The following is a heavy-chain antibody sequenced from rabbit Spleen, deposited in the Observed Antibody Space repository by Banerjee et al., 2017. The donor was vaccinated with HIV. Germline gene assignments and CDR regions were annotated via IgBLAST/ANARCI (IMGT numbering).Heavy chain of an antibody. D-gene: IGHD2-1*01. CDR2: IEGGSSAFS. Sequence: QSLEESGGDLVKPGASLTLTCTASGFSFSNNQYMCWVRQAPGKGLEWIACIEGGSSAFSYFARWAKGRFTISKTSSTTVTLQMTSLTAADTATYFCARGSATMTMVITGFYFNLWGPGTLVTVS. V-gene: IGHV1S40*01. J-gene: IGHJ4*01. CDR1: GFSFSNNQY. CDR3: ARGSATMTMVITGFYFNL.